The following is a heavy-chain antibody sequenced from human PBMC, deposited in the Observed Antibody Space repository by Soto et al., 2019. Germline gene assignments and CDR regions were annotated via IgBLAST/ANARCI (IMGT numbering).Heavy chain of an antibody. D-gene: IGHD2-2*01. Sequence: ASVKVSCKASGYTFTNYAMQWVRQAPGQRLEWMGWINAGNGNTQFSQKFQGRVTITRDTSASTAYMELSSLRSEDTAVYYCARAGYCSSTSCSDAFDIWGQGTMVTVSS. CDR1: GYTFTNYA. CDR3: ARAGYCSSTSCSDAFDI. J-gene: IGHJ3*02. V-gene: IGHV1-3*01. CDR2: INAGNGNT.